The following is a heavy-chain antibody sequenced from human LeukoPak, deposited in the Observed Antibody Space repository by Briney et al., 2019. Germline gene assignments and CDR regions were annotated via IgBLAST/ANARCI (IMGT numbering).Heavy chain of an antibody. Sequence: RASVKVSCKASGYTFTSYYMHWVRQAPGQGLEWMGIINPSGGSTSYAQKFQGRVTMTRDMSTSTAYMELSSLRSEDTAMYYCARDGLRRPPTPYCGGDCPLDYWGQGTLVSVSS. CDR2: INPSGGST. CDR3: ARDGLRRPPTPYCGGDCPLDY. V-gene: IGHV1-46*01. CDR1: GYTFTSYY. D-gene: IGHD2-21*02. J-gene: IGHJ4*02.